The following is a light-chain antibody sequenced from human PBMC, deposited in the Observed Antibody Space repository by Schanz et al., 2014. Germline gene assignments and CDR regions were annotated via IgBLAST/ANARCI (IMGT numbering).Light chain of an antibody. CDR1: SSDIGRYNY. CDR2: EVV. CDR3: SSYAGSNVWV. V-gene: IGLV2-8*01. Sequence: QSALTQPPSASGSPGQSVTISCTGTSSDIGRYNYVSWYQQHPGKAPKLILFEVVKRPTGVPDRFSGSKSGDTASLTVSGLQAEDESDYYCSSYAGSNVWVFGGGTKLTVL. J-gene: IGLJ3*02.